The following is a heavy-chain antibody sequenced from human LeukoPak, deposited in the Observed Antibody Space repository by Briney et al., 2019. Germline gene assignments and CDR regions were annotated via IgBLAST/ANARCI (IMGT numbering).Heavy chain of an antibody. CDR1: GGSFSGYH. D-gene: IGHD5-12*01. V-gene: IGHV4-34*01. CDR2: INPSGST. J-gene: IGHJ4*02. Sequence: PSETLSLTCAVYGGSFSGYHWTWIRQSPGKGLEWIGDINPSGSTYYNPSLKSRLTISVDTSKNQFSLKLRSVTAADTAVYYCAKVVSGYHFDYWGQGTLVTVSS. CDR3: AKVVSGYHFDY.